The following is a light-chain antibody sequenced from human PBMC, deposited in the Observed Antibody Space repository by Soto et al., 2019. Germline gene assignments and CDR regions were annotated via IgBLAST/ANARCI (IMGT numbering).Light chain of an antibody. J-gene: IGKJ3*01. CDR3: QHYNDWPPSFT. V-gene: IGKV3-15*01. Sequence: EIVMTQSPATLSVSPGARAALSCRASESLATNLAWYQQIPGKAPRLLIYCSSVRATGTPARFSGSGSGTYFTLTISRLQPEDFGVYYCQHYNDWPPSFTFGPGTKVDLK. CDR1: ESLATN. CDR2: CSS.